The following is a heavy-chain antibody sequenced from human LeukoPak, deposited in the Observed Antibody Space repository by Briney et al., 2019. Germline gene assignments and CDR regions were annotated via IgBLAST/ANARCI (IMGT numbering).Heavy chain of an antibody. CDR1: GGSISSGSYY. D-gene: IGHD4-17*01. CDR2: MYYSGTT. V-gene: IGHV4-31*03. CDR3: ARFSNNHGVKFDY. J-gene: IGHJ4*02. Sequence: SQTLSLTCTVSGGSISSGSYYWTWIRQHPEKGLEWIGYMYYSGTTYYNPSLKSRVTMSVDTSKSQFSLKLDSVTAADTAVYYCARFSNNHGVKFDYWGQGTLVTVSS.